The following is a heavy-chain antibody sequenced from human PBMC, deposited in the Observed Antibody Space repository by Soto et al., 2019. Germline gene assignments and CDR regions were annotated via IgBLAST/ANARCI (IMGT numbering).Heavy chain of an antibody. CDR1: GFSFSTSE. Sequence: EVQLVESGGGLVQPGGSLRLSCAASGFSFSTSEMNWVRQAPGKGLEWISYISKSSVTTHYADSVKGLFTISRDNANNSLFLEMNSRRVEDTALSYCAPRKFGSFNIAAFEIWGQGTMVTVSS. D-gene: IGHD3-16*01. J-gene: IGHJ3*02. V-gene: IGHV3-48*03. CDR3: APRKFGSFNIAAFEI. CDR2: ISKSSVTT.